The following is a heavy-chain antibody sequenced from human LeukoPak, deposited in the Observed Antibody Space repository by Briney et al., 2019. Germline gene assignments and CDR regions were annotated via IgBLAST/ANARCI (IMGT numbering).Heavy chain of an antibody. CDR1: GGSISSGGYS. CDR2: IYHSGST. Sequence: SETLSLTCAVSGGSISSGGYSWSWIRQPPGKGLEWIGYIYHSGSTYYNPSLKSRVTISVDRSKNQFSLKLSSVTAADTAVYYCARGNWFDPWGQGTLVTVSS. J-gene: IGHJ5*02. CDR3: ARGNWFDP. V-gene: IGHV4-30-2*01.